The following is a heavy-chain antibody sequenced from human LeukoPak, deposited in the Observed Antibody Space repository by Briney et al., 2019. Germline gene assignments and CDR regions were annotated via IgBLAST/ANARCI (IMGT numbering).Heavy chain of an antibody. CDR3: ARALRYCSGGACLYYVDH. CDR2: MNPNSGDT. Sequence: ASVKVSCKTSGYTFTSYDINWVRQATGQGLEWMGWMNPNSGDTSYAQKFQGRVTMTRYTSISTAYLELSSLRSEDTAVYYCARALRYCSGGACLYYVDHWGQGTLVTVSS. CDR1: GYTFTSYD. D-gene: IGHD2-15*01. J-gene: IGHJ4*02. V-gene: IGHV1-8*01.